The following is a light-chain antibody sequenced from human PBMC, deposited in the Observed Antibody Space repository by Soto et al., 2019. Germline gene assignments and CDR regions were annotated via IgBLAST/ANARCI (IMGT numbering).Light chain of an antibody. V-gene: IGLV1-44*01. CDR2: TTN. J-gene: IGLJ2*01. CDR1: SSNIGSND. CDR3: AAWDDSLYAVV. Sequence: QSVLTQPASASGTPGQSVTISCSGSSSNIGSNDVPWYQQFPRTAPKLLIYTTNQRPSGVPDRFSGSKSGTSASLAISGLQSEDEADYYCAAWDDSLYAVVFGGGTKLTVL.